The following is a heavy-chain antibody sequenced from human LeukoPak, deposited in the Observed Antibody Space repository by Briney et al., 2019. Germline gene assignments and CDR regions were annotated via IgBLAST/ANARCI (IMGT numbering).Heavy chain of an antibody. Sequence: GGSLRLSCAASGFTFDDYAMPWVRQAPGKGLEWVAVIWYDGSNKYYADSVKGRFTISRDNSKNTLYLQMNSLRAEDTAVYYCARDAVTTYYFDYWGQGTLVTVSS. CDR3: ARDAVTTYYFDY. CDR1: GFTFDDYA. J-gene: IGHJ4*02. CDR2: IWYDGSNK. V-gene: IGHV3-33*08. D-gene: IGHD4-4*01.